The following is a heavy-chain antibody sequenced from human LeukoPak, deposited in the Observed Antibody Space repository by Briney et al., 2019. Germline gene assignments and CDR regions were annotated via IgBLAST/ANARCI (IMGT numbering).Heavy chain of an antibody. V-gene: IGHV3-21*01. CDR3: ARGFIAAAGDYMDV. J-gene: IGHJ6*03. CDR1: GFTFSSYS. CDR2: ISSSSSYI. D-gene: IGHD6-13*01. Sequence: GGSLRLSCAASGFTFSSYSMNWVRQAPGKGLEWVSSISSSSSYIYYADSVKGRFTISRDNAKNSLYLQMNSLRAEDTAVYYCARGFIAAAGDYMDVWGKGTTVTVSS.